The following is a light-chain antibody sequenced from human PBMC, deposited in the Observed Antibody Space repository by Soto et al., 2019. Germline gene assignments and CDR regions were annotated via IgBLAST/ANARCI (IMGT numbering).Light chain of an antibody. Sequence: QSVLTQPPSVSGAPGQRVTISCTASSSNIGAGYDGHWYQQLPAPDYKLVIYGNSNRPSGVPDRFSGYKSGTSSSLAITGLQAEDEADYYCQSYDSSLGAGVFGNGTKVTVL. CDR2: GNS. J-gene: IGLJ1*01. CDR1: SSNIGAGYD. CDR3: QSYDSSLGAGV. V-gene: IGLV1-40*01.